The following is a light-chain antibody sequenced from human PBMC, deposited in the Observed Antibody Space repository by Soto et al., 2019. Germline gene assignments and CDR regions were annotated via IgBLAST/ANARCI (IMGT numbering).Light chain of an antibody. CDR2: AAS. CDR3: QQLNSYPRGT. Sequence: DIQLTQSPSFLSASVGDRVTITCRASQGISSYLAWYQQKPGKAPKLLIYAASTLQSGVPSRFSGSGSGTEFTLTINSLQPEDFATYYCQQLNSYPRGTFGQGTKLEIK. V-gene: IGKV1-9*01. J-gene: IGKJ2*01. CDR1: QGISSY.